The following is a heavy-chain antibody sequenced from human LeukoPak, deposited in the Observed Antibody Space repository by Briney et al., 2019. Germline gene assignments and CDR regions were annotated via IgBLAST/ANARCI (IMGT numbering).Heavy chain of an antibody. V-gene: IGHV1-2*06. D-gene: IGHD2-15*01. CDR2: INPNSGGT. J-gene: IGHJ4*02. Sequence: GASVTVSCTASGYNFSVYYMHWVRQAPGQGLEWMGRINPNSGGTNYAQKFQGRVTMTRDTSISTAYMELTRLTSDDTAVYYCARERAVQGYCSGGRCYINDYWGQGTLVTVSS. CDR1: GYNFSVYY. CDR3: ARERAVQGYCSGGRCYINDY.